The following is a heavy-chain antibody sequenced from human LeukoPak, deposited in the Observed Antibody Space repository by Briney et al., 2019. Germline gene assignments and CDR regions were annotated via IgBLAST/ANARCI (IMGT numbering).Heavy chain of an antibody. V-gene: IGHV4-34*01. J-gene: IGHJ4*02. CDR1: GGSFSGYY. D-gene: IGHD1-26*01. Sequence: SETLSLTCAVYGGSFSGYYWSWIRQPLGKGLEWIGEINHSGSTNYNPSLKSRVTISVDTSKNQFSLKLSSVTAADTAVYYCARGPLTLLNYFDYWGQGTLVTVSS. CDR3: ARGPLTLLNYFDY. CDR2: INHSGST.